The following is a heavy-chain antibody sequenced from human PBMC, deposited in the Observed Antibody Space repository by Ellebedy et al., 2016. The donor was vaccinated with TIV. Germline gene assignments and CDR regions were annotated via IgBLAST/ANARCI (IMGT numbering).Heavy chain of an antibody. CDR1: GFTFSSYA. CDR3: ANVGGSGIYYNGF. CDR2: ISYDGSNK. V-gene: IGHV3-30-3*01. D-gene: IGHD3-10*01. J-gene: IGHJ4*02. Sequence: GGSLRLSCAASGFTFSSYAMHWVRQAPGKGLEWVAVISYDGSNKYYADSVKGRFTISRDNSKNMLYLQMSSLKVEDTAVYYCANVGGSGIYYNGFWGQGTLVTVSS.